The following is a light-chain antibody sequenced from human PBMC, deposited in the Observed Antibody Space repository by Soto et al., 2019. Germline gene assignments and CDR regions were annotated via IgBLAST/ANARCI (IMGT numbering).Light chain of an antibody. CDR1: SSDVGSHNL. V-gene: IGLV2-23*01. CDR2: EGT. Sequence: QSALTQPASVSGSPGQSITISCTGTSSDVGSHNLVSWYQQHPGKAPKLLIYEGTKRPSGVSNLFSGSKSGNTASLTISGLQAEDEADYYCCSYAGTSTYVFGTGTKVTVL. J-gene: IGLJ1*01. CDR3: CSYAGTSTYV.